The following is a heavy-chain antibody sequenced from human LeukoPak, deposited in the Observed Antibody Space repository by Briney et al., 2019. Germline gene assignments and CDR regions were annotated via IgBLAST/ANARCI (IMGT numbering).Heavy chain of an antibody. D-gene: IGHD6-13*01. CDR3: ATSAAGTGWFDP. V-gene: IGHV1-2*02. Sequence: ASVKVSFKASGNTFTVYYMHWVRQAPGQGLEGMGWINSKSGGTNYAQKFQGRVTMTRDTSISTAYMELSRLRSDDTAVYYCATSAAGTGWFDPWGQGTLVTVSS. CDR1: GNTFTVYY. CDR2: INSKSGGT. J-gene: IGHJ5*02.